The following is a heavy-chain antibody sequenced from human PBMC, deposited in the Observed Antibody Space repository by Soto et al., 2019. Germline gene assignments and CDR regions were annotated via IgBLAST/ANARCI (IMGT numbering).Heavy chain of an antibody. V-gene: IGHV4-59*01. CDR1: GGSISPYY. J-gene: IGHJ4*02. CDR2: IYYSGRT. Sequence: QVQLQESGPGLVKPSETLSLTCTVSGGSISPYYWSWIRQPPGKGLEWIGYIYYSGRTNYNPSLKSRVTMLIDTSKNQFSLKLNSVTAADTAVYYCVRNVDTTKAYYFDYWGQGSLVTVSS. D-gene: IGHD5-18*01. CDR3: VRNVDTTKAYYFDY.